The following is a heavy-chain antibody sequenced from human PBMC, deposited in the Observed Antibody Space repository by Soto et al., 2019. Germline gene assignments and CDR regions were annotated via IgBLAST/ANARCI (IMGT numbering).Heavy chain of an antibody. J-gene: IGHJ4*02. CDR3: ARGSSVAGRGGDFDY. D-gene: IGHD6-19*01. V-gene: IGHV4-34*01. Sequence: SETLSLTCAVYGGSFSGYYWSWIRQPPGKGLEWIGEINHSGSTNYNPSLKSRVTISVDTSKNQFSLKLSSVTAADTAVYYCARGSSVAGRGGDFDYWGQGTLVTVS. CDR2: INHSGST. CDR1: GGSFSGYY.